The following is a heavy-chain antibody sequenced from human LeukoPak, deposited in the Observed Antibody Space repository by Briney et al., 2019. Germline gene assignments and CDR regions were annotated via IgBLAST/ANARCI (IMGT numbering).Heavy chain of an antibody. CDR1: GGSISNSSYY. CDR2: IYYSGST. Sequence: SETLSLTCTVSGGSISNSSYYWGWIRQPPGKGLEWIGAIYYSGSTYFDPSLKSRVTMSVDTSKNQFSLKLSSVTATDTAVYFCARQYYDILTGYPSYFDYWGQGTLVTVSS. D-gene: IGHD3-9*01. J-gene: IGHJ4*02. V-gene: IGHV4-39*01. CDR3: ARQYYDILTGYPSYFDY.